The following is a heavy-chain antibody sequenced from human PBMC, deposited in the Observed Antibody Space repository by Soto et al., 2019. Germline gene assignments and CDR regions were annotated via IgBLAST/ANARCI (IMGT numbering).Heavy chain of an antibody. CDR1: GFTFTTYA. D-gene: IGHD2-2*01. Sequence: EVQLLESGGGWLKPGGSRSLSCTASGFTFTTYAMSWFRQPPGKGLDWFPTISDSGSTYYADSVKGRFTISRDNSKNRLYLEMNSLRGEDTAVYYCAKDKGGRYCSRTSCLYSFDYWGQGTLVTVSS. J-gene: IGHJ4*02. CDR3: AKDKGGRYCSRTSCLYSFDY. V-gene: IGHV3-23*01. CDR2: ISDSGST.